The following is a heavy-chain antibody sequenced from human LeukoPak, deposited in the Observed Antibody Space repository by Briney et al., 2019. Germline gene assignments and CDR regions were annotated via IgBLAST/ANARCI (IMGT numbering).Heavy chain of an antibody. CDR2: ISYDGSNK. CDR3: ARARSGIYYDDSYYYGMDV. J-gene: IGHJ6*02. V-gene: IGHV3-30*03. Sequence: QPARSLRLSCAASGFTFSSYGMHWVRQAPGKGLEWVAVISYDGSNKYYADSVKGRFTISRDNSKNTLYLQMNSLRAEDSAVYSCARARSGIYYDDSYYYGMDVWGQGTTVTVSS. D-gene: IGHD1-26*01. CDR1: GFTFSSYG.